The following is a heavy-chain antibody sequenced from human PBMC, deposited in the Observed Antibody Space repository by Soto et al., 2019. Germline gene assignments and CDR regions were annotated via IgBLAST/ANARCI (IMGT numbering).Heavy chain of an antibody. CDR3: ARMNYYDTSGYPFDY. Sequence: SETLSLTCTVSGASMNNYYGSWIRQPPGKGLDWIGYTYFRGTTNYNPSLKSRVTMSADTSKNQFSLKLNSVTAADTAVYYCARMNYYDTSGYPFDYWGQGTMVTVSS. J-gene: IGHJ4*02. V-gene: IGHV4-59*01. CDR1: GASMNNYY. CDR2: TYFRGTT. D-gene: IGHD3-22*01.